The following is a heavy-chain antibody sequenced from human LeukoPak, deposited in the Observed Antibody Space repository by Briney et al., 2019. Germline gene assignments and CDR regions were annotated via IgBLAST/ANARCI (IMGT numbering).Heavy chain of an antibody. D-gene: IGHD2-15*01. CDR2: ISSSSSYI. Sequence: AGGSLRLSCAASGFTFSSYSMNWVRQAPGKGLEWVSSISSSSSYIYYADSVKGRFTISRDNAKNSLYLQMNSLRAEDTAVYYCARESILPYYFDYWGQGTLVTVSS. V-gene: IGHV3-21*01. CDR1: GFTFSSYS. CDR3: ARESILPYYFDY. J-gene: IGHJ4*02.